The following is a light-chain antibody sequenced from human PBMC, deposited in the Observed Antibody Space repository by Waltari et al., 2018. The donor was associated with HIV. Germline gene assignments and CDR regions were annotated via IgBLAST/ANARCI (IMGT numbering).Light chain of an antibody. V-gene: IGKV3-11*01. CDR2: DAS. J-gene: IGKJ4*01. CDR3: QQRSNLLT. Sequence: EIVLTQSPATLSLSPGERATLSCRASQSVSSDLAWYQQKPGQAPSLLIYDASNRATGIPARVSGSGAGTDFTLTISSLEPEDCAVYYCQQRSNLLTFGGGTKVEIK. CDR1: QSVSSD.